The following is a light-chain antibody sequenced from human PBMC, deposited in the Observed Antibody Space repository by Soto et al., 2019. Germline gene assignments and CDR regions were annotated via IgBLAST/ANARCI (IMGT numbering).Light chain of an antibody. CDR2: DVT. Sequence: QSALTQPRSVSGSPGQSVTISCTGSSSDVVGYNFVSWYQQHPGKAPKLMIYDVTKRPSGVPDRFSGSKSGNTASLTISGLQAEDEADYYCCSYAGSYSWVFGGGTKVTVL. CDR3: CSYAGSYSWV. CDR1: SSDVVGYNF. J-gene: IGLJ3*02. V-gene: IGLV2-11*01.